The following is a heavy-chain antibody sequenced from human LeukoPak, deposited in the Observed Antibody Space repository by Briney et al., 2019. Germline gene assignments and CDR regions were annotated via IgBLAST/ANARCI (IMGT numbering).Heavy chain of an antibody. V-gene: IGHV1-18*01. CDR2: ISAYNGNT. J-gene: IGHJ3*02. D-gene: IGHD3-22*01. CDR1: GYTFTSYG. CDR3: ARSYYESSGYYYMGAFDI. Sequence: ASVKVSCKASGYTFTSYGISWVRQAPGHGLEWMGWISAYNGNTNYAQKLQGRVTMTTDTSTSTAYMELRSLRSDDTAVYYCARSYYESSGYYYMGAFDIWGHGTMVTVSS.